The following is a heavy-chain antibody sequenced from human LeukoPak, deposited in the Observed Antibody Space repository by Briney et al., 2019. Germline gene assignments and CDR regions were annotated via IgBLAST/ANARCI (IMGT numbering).Heavy chain of an antibody. CDR1: GGSISSSSYY. J-gene: IGHJ3*01. V-gene: IGHV4-39*01. CDR3: ARPDYDILTGYSL. CDR2: IYYSGST. Sequence: ASETLSLTCTVSGGSISSSSYYWGWIRQPPGKGLEWIGSIYYSGSTYYNPSLKSRVTISVDTSKNQFSLKLSSVTAADTAVYYCARPDYDILTGYSLWGQGTMVTVSS. D-gene: IGHD3-9*01.